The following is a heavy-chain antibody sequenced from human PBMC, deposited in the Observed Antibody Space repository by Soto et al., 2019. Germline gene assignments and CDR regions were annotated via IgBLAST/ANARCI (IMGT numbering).Heavy chain of an antibody. Sequence: EVQLLESGGVLVQPGGSLRLSCAASGFTFSSYAMSWVRQAPGKGLEWVSGISGSGGSTYYADSVKRRFNISRDNTKNSLYLQRNSLRAEDTAVYLTAKRGCCRVTCGRFDPWGQGTLATVSS. J-gene: IGHJ5*02. D-gene: IGHD3-10*01. V-gene: IGHV3-23*01. CDR2: ISGSGGST. CDR3: AKRGCCRVTCGRFDP. CDR1: GFTFSSYA.